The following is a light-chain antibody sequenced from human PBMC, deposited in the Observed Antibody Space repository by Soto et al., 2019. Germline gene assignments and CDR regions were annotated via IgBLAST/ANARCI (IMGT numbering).Light chain of an antibody. CDR2: HAS. J-gene: IGKJ1*01. CDR1: QSISNW. CDR3: QQYTSYS. Sequence: DIQMTQYPSTLPASVGDRVTIICRASQSISNWLAWYQQQPGTAPKLLIYHASTLESGVPSRFSGSGSGTEFTLTISSLQPDDFATYYCQQYTSYSFGPGTKADVK. V-gene: IGKV1-5*02.